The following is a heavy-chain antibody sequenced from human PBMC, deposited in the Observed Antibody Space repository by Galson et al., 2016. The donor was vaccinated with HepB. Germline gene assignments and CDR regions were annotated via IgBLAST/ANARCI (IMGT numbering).Heavy chain of an antibody. CDR1: GFTFSSYW. D-gene: IGHD6-13*01. Sequence: SLRLSCAVSGFTFSSYWMTWVRQAPGEGLEWVANIKRDGSIEHSVDSVKGRFTISRDNSKNTLYLEMNSLRAEDTAVYYCATEDLSSPGNGALDIWGQGAMVTVSS. CDR2: IKRDGSIE. V-gene: IGHV3-7*01. J-gene: IGHJ3*02. CDR3: ATEDLSSPGNGALDI.